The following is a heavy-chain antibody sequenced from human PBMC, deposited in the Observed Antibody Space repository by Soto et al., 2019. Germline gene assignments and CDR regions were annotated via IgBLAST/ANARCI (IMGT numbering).Heavy chain of an antibody. D-gene: IGHD1-26*01. J-gene: IGHJ4*02. Sequence: GESLKISCKGSGYSFTSYWITWVRRVPGKGLEWMGRIDPHESYTKYSPSFEGHVTLSVDKSSATASQQWHHLKASDTGIYYCARPDRATECRQYFFDHWGQGTLVTVSS. V-gene: IGHV5-10-1*01. CDR3: ARPDRATECRQYFFDH. CDR2: IDPHESYT. CDR1: GYSFTSYW.